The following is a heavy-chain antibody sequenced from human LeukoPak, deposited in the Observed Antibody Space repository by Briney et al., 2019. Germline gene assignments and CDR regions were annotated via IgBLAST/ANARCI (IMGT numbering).Heavy chain of an antibody. V-gene: IGHV3-23*01. CDR3: ARGGLNRYDY. CDR1: GFTFSSYG. D-gene: IGHD3-16*01. CDR2: ISGRGDAT. Sequence: GGSLRLPCEASGFTFSSYGMSWVRQAPGKGLEWVSAISGRGDATQYADSVRGRFTLSRDNSKNTLCLQMNSLRAEDTALYYCARGGLNRYDYWGQGTLVSVSS. J-gene: IGHJ4*02.